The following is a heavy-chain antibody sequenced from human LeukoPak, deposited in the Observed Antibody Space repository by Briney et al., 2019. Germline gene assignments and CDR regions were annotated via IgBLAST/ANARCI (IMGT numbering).Heavy chain of an antibody. J-gene: IGHJ4*02. D-gene: IGHD6-19*01. V-gene: IGHV3-23*01. Sequence: GGSLRLSCAASGFTFSSYAMSWVRQAPGKGLEWVSGISSGGGSAYYADAVRGRFTISRDNSKNTLYLQTNSLRAEDTAVYYCAKLPIAVAGSYLDYWGQGTLVTVSS. CDR1: GFTFSSYA. CDR3: AKLPIAVAGSYLDY. CDR2: ISSGGGSA.